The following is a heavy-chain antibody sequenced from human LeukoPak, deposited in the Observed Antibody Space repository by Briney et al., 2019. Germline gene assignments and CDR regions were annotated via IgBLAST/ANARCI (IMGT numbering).Heavy chain of an antibody. D-gene: IGHD4-17*01. V-gene: IGHV3-74*01. CDR1: GLVFSNYG. CDR3: VRQAVSGDSGIAY. J-gene: IGHJ4*02. CDR2: INPDGSSS. Sequence: GGSLRLSCIASGLVFSNYGMSWVRQAPGKGLEWVSRINPDGSSSNYADSVKGRFTMSRDNAKSMVYLQMDGLRAEDTAVFSCVRQAVSGDSGIAYWGRGVLVTVSS.